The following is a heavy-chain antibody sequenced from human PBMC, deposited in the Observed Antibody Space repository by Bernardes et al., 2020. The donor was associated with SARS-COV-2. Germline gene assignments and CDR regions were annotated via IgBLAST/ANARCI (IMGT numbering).Heavy chain of an antibody. CDR1: GFTFSNYL. CDR2: VSWDGSTT. Sequence: GSLRLSCVASGFTFSNYLFSWFRQAPGKGLEWVSLVSWDGSTTNYADSVKGRFIISRDSSRNTLHLQMNSLRKEDTALYYCATERQSLTIFGVGHDAFDFWGQGTMVTVSS. J-gene: IGHJ3*01. D-gene: IGHD3-3*01. CDR3: ATERQSLTIFGVGHDAFDF. V-gene: IGHV3-43*01.